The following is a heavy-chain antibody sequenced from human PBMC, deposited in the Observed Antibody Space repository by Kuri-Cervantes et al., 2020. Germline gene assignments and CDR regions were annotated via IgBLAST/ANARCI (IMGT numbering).Heavy chain of an antibody. Sequence: GGSLRLSCAASGFTFSSYAMHWVRQAPGKGLEWVAVISYDGSNKYYADSVKGRFTISRDNSKNTLYLQMNSLRAEDTAVYYCARDQVDIVATIYYYYYYGMDVWGQGTTVTVSS. D-gene: IGHD5-12*01. V-gene: IGHV3-30-3*01. CDR2: ISYDGSNK. CDR1: GFTFSSYA. J-gene: IGHJ6*02. CDR3: ARDQVDIVATIYYYYYYGMDV.